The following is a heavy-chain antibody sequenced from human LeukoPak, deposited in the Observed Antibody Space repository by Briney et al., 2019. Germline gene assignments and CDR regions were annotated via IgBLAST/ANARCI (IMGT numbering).Heavy chain of an antibody. CDR1: GGSISSDY. V-gene: IGHV4-59*01. CDR2: IYYSGST. CDR3: ARDHAVTMVRGVIGGMDV. Sequence: PSETLSLTCTVSGGSISSDYWSWIRQPPGKGLEWIGYIYYSGSTNYNPSLKSRVTISVDTSKNQFSLKLSSVTAADTAVYYCARDHAVTMVRGVIGGMDVWGQGTTVTVSS. J-gene: IGHJ6*02. D-gene: IGHD3-10*01.